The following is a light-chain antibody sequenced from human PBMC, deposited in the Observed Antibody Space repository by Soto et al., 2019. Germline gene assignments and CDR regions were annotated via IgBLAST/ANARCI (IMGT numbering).Light chain of an antibody. CDR2: GAS. V-gene: IGKV3-20*01. CDR3: QQYDNSIT. J-gene: IGKJ5*01. Sequence: EIVLTQSPGPLSLSPGETATLSCRASQSVSSNNLAWYHQKPGQTARLLIYGASSRATGIPDRFSGSGSGTDFTLTISRLEPEDFAVYYCQQYDNSITFGQGTRLEIE. CDR1: QSVSSNN.